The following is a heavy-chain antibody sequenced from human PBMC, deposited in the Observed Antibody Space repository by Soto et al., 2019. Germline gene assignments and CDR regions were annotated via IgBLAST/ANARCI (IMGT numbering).Heavy chain of an antibody. CDR1: GFTFSTYA. Sequence: GGSLRLSCAASGFTFSTYAMNWVRQAPGKGLEWVSGISGSGDSTYYADSVKGRLTVSRDNSKNTLYLQMNSLRAEDTAVFYCAKERSSGWSFDYWGQGTLVTSPQ. J-gene: IGHJ4*02. CDR3: AKERSSGWSFDY. V-gene: IGHV3-23*01. CDR2: ISGSGDST. D-gene: IGHD6-19*01.